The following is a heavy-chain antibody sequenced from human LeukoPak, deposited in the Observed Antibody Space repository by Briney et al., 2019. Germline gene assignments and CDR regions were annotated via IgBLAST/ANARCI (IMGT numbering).Heavy chain of an antibody. CDR3: ARAPSEIGGYYPEYFRH. CDR2: IKSDGKT. Sequence: PGGSLRLSCAASGFTFSDYYMSWIRQAPGKGLVWVSRIKSDGKTNYADSVKGRFTISRDNAKNTVSLQMNSLRAEDTGVYYCARAPSEIGGYYPEYFRHWGQGTLVTVSS. J-gene: IGHJ1*01. D-gene: IGHD3-22*01. V-gene: IGHV3-74*01. CDR1: GFTFSDYY.